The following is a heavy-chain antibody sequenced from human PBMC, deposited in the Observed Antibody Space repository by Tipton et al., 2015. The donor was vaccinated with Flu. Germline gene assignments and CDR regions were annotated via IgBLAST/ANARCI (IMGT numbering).Heavy chain of an antibody. D-gene: IGHD6-13*01. V-gene: IGHV4-4*07. CDR3: ARSSQGSSWPYYYGMDV. CDR1: GGSISSYY. J-gene: IGHJ6*02. CDR2: IYHSGST. Sequence: TLSLTCTVSGGSISSYYWTWIRQSAGKGLEWIGSIYHSGSTYYNPSLKSRVTISVDTSKNQFSLKLSSVTAADTAVYYCARSSQGSSWPYYYGMDVWGQGTTVTVSS.